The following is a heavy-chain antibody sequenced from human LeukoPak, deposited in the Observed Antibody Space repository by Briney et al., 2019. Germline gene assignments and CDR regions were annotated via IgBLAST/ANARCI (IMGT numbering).Heavy chain of an antibody. CDR1: APSISSFS. D-gene: IGHD1-1*01. Sequence: SQCLSLAGTVAAPSISSFSSGCGRHPARGRREWVGRVYTIGSTNYNPALKSRVTMSVDTSKNQFSLKLSSVTAADTAVYYCARSELDRYNWNDGYYYYYYMDVWGKGTTVTVSS. J-gene: IGHJ6*03. CDR3: ARSELDRYNWNDGYYYYYYMDV. CDR2: VYTIGST. V-gene: IGHV4-4*07.